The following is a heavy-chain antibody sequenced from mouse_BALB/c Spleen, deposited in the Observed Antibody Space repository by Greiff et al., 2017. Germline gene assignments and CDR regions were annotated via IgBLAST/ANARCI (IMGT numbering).Heavy chain of an antibody. Sequence: EVQLQESGGDLVKPGGSLKLSCAASGFTFSSYGMSWVRQTPDKRLEWVATISSGGSYTYYPDSVKGRFTISRDNAKNTLYLQMSSLKSEDTAMYYCARHEDRYDVDYAMDYWGQGTSVTVSS. J-gene: IGHJ4*01. CDR2: ISSGGSYT. CDR1: GFTFSSYG. V-gene: IGHV5-6*01. D-gene: IGHD2-14*01. CDR3: ARHEDRYDVDYAMDY.